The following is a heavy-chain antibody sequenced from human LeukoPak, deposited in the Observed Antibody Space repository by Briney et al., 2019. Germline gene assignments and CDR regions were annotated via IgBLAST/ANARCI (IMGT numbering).Heavy chain of an antibody. Sequence: QSGGSLRLSCAASGFTFSSYAMSWVRQAPGKGLEWVSAISGSGGSTYYADSVKGRFTISRDNSKNTLYLQMNSLRAEDTAVYYCAKSWYSSSWYIPGDWGQGTLVTVSS. V-gene: IGHV3-23*01. J-gene: IGHJ4*02. CDR1: GFTFSSYA. CDR2: ISGSGGST. D-gene: IGHD6-13*01. CDR3: AKSWYSSSWYIPGD.